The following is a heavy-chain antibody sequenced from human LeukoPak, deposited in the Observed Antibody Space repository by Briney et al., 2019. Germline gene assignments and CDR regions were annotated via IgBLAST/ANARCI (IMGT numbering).Heavy chain of an antibody. CDR3: SRVRVSPEYGMDI. CDR1: GYTFTSYG. CDR2: ISAYNGNT. Sequence: ASVKVSCKASGYTFTSYGISWVRQAPGQGLEWMGWISAYNGNTNYAQKLQGRVTMTTDTSTSTAYMELRSPRSDDTAVYYCSRVRVSPEYGMDIWGQGATVTVSS. D-gene: IGHD2/OR15-2a*01. V-gene: IGHV1-18*01. J-gene: IGHJ6*02.